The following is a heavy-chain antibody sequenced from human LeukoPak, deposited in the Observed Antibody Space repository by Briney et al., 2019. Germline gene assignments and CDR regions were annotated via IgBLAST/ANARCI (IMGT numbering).Heavy chain of an antibody. CDR3: ARYNVIGMIPDNWFDP. D-gene: IGHD3-16*02. Sequence: GESMKISCKGSGYSFTSYWIGWVRQMPGKSLEWMGIIYPGDSDTRYSPSFQGQVTISADKSISTAYLQWSSLKASDTAMYYCARYNVIGMIPDNWFDPWGQGTLVTVSS. V-gene: IGHV5-51*01. J-gene: IGHJ5*02. CDR2: IYPGDSDT. CDR1: GYSFTSYW.